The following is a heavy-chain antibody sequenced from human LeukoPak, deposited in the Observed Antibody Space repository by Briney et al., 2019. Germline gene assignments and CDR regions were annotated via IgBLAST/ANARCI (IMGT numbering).Heavy chain of an antibody. D-gene: IGHD2-2*01. CDR1: GGSISSGSYY. Sequence: TSQTLSLTCTVSGGSISSGSYYWSWIRQPAGKGLEWIGRIYTSGSTTHNPSLKSRATISVDTSKNQFSMRLSSVTAADTAVYYCARRDGVVPAAYWFDPWGQGTLVTVSS. J-gene: IGHJ5*02. CDR2: IYTSGST. V-gene: IGHV4-61*02. CDR3: ARRDGVVPAAYWFDP.